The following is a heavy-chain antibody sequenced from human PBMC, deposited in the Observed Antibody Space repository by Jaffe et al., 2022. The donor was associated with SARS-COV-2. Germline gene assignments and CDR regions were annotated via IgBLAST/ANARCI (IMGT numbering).Heavy chain of an antibody. CDR1: GFTFSSYS. V-gene: IGHV3-21*01. CDR2: ISSSSSYI. CDR3: ARAWDYGDSLDAFDI. Sequence: EVQLVESGGGLVKPGGSLRLSCAASGFTFSSYSMNWVRQAPGKGLEWVSSISSSSSYIYYADSVKGRFTISRDNAKNSLYLQMNSLRAEDTAVYYCARAWDYGDSLDAFDIWGQGTMVTVSS. D-gene: IGHD4-17*01. J-gene: IGHJ3*02.